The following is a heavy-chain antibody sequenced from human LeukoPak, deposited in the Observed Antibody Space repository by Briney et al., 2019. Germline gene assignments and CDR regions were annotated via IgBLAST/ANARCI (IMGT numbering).Heavy chain of an antibody. CDR1: GFPLSVYG. Sequence: GGSLRLSCAASGFPLSVYGMHWVRQAPGKGLEWVALVWYDGTSEYYADSVKGRFTISRDNSKNTLHLQMNGLRADDTAVYYCVRGPIDNAFDVWGQGTVVIVSS. J-gene: IGHJ3*01. CDR3: VRGPIDNAFDV. V-gene: IGHV3-33*01. D-gene: IGHD1-26*01. CDR2: VWYDGTSE.